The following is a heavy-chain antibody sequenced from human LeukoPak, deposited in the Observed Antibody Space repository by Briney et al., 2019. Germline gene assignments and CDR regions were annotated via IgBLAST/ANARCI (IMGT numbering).Heavy chain of an antibody. CDR3: AEAPGGAYGFFDY. CDR1: GFTFSSHA. V-gene: IGHV3-23*01. Sequence: GGSLRLSCAASGFTFSSHAMNWVRQAPGKGLELVSTISASGESTYYADSVKGRFTISRDNSKNTLYLQMNSLRAEDTALYSCAEAPGGAYGFFDYWGQGALVIVSS. D-gene: IGHD4-17*01. J-gene: IGHJ4*02. CDR2: ISASGEST.